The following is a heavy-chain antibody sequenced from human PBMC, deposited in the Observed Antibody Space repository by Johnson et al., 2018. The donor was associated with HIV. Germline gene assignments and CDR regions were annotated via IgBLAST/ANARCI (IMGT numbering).Heavy chain of an antibody. CDR2: ISNDGSNT. Sequence: QMQLVESGGNVVQPGRSQRLSCAASGFTFSDYSMHWVRQAPGKGLEWVAIISNDGSNTYFADSVKGRFTISRDNFKNTVYLQMNSLRTVDTAVYYCARWYTWNDVSIWGQGTMVTVSS. CDR1: GFTFSDYS. CDR3: ARWYTWNDVSI. D-gene: IGHD1-1*01. J-gene: IGHJ3*02. V-gene: IGHV3-30*01.